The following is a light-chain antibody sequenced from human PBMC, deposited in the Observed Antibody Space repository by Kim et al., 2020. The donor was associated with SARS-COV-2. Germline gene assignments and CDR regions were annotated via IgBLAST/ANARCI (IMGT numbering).Light chain of an antibody. Sequence: PLSTGESPPHPCRASQGVNTSLAWYQQKPAQPPRLPIYDASNRATGIPARFSGSGSGTDFTLTISSLEPEDFAVYYCQQRNNWLTFGGGTKVDIK. J-gene: IGKJ4*01. CDR3: QQRNNWLT. V-gene: IGKV3-11*01. CDR2: DAS. CDR1: QGVNTS.